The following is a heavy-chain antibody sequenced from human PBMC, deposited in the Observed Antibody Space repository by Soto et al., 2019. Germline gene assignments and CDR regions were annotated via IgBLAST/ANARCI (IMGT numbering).Heavy chain of an antibody. CDR3: ARVGVDNSGWYYFDY. CDR1: GFTVRSNY. CDR2: IYSGGRI. V-gene: IGHV3-53*01. D-gene: IGHD6-19*01. Sequence: VSLRLSCAASGFTVRSNYMSWVRQAPGRGLEWVAVIYSGGRIYHADSVKGRCTISRDNSKNTLYLQMNSLRAEDTAVYYCARVGVDNSGWYYFDYWGQGTPVTVSS. J-gene: IGHJ4*02.